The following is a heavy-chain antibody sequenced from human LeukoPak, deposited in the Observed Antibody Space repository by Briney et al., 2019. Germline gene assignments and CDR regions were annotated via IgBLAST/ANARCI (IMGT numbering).Heavy chain of an antibody. CDR1: GFTFSSYS. V-gene: IGHV3-21*04. D-gene: IGHD6-19*01. CDR2: ISSSSSYI. Sequence: GGSLRLSCAASGFTFSSYSMNWVRQAPGKGLEWVSSISSSSSYIYYADSVKGRFTISRDNAKNSLYLQMNGLRAEDTAVYYCARAGVVAVAGTYYYYYYMDVWGKGTTVTVSS. J-gene: IGHJ6*03. CDR3: ARAGVVAVAGTYYYYYYMDV.